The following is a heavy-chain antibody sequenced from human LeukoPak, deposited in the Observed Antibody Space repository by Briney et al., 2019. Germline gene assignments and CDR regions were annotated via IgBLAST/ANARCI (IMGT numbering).Heavy chain of an antibody. V-gene: IGHV3-23*01. CDR1: GFTFSSYG. J-gene: IGHJ5*02. CDR2: ISGSGGST. Sequence: GGTLRLSCAASGFTFSSYGMSWVRQAPGKGLEWVSAISGSGGSTYYADSVKGRFTISRDNSKNTLYLQMNSLRAEDTAVYYCANFLGYCSGGSCYPWGQGTLVTVSS. CDR3: ANFLGYCSGGSCYP. D-gene: IGHD2-15*01.